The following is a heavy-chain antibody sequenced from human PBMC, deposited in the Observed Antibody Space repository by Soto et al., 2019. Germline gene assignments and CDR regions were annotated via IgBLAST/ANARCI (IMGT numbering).Heavy chain of an antibody. CDR1: GGSLSSSSYY. Sequence: SETLSLTCTVSGGSLSSSSYYWGWIRQPPGKGLEWIGSIYYSGSTYYNPSLKSRVTISVDTSKNQFSLKLSSVTAADTAVYYCAHGSGSYDYQYYMDVWGKGTTVTVSS. D-gene: IGHD3-10*01. V-gene: IGHV4-39*01. CDR3: AHGSGSYDYQYYMDV. CDR2: IYYSGST. J-gene: IGHJ6*03.